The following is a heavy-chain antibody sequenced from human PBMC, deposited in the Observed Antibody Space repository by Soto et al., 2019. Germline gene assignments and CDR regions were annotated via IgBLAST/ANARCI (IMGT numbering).Heavy chain of an antibody. CDR3: ARDRGALAVFVFEH. V-gene: IGHV3-30-3*01. D-gene: IGHD6-19*01. CDR1: GFTLSNHA. Sequence: QVQLVESGGGVVQPGRSLRLSCVASGFTLSNHAMHWVRQAPGKGLEWVTVISYDGSNIHYVDSVKGRFSISRDISKNTLYLEMNSLRGEDTAAYYCARDRGALAVFVFEHWGQGTLVTVSS. J-gene: IGHJ4*02. CDR2: ISYDGSNI.